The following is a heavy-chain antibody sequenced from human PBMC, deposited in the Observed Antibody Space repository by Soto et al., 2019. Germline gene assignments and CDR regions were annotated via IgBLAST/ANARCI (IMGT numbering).Heavy chain of an antibody. Sequence: QVQLQESGPGLVKTSQTLSLTCIVSGGSISSGGYYWRWIRQHPGKGLEWIGNIYYSGSTYYNPSLKSRITIAVDTSKNQFSLKLSSVTAADTAVYYCARDREYCSSTSCYRDFDYWGQGTLVTVSS. V-gene: IGHV4-31*03. J-gene: IGHJ4*02. CDR1: GGSISSGGYY. CDR2: IYYSGST. D-gene: IGHD2-2*02. CDR3: ARDREYCSSTSCYRDFDY.